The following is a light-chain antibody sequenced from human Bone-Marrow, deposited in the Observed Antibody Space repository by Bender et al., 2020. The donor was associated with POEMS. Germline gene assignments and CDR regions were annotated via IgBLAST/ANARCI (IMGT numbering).Light chain of an antibody. CDR3: QSYDNSLGGWV. J-gene: IGLJ3*02. V-gene: IGLV2-14*02. CDR2: DVT. CDR1: SSDVGSYNL. Sequence: QSALTQPASLSGSPGQSITISCAGTSSDVGSYNLVSWYQQHPGKAPKLMIYDVTKRPSGVSGRFSGSKSGTSASLAITGLQAEDEGDYYCQSYDNSLGGWVFGGGTKLTVL.